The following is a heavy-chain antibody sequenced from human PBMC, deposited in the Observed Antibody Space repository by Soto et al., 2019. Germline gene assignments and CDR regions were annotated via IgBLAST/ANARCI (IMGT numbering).Heavy chain of an antibody. D-gene: IGHD1-1*01. CDR3: AQGRYPTMASPLDQ. CDR2: IYYSGST. J-gene: IGHJ5*02. CDR1: GGSISSYY. Sequence: PSETLSLTCTVSGGSISSYYWSWIRQPPGKGLEWIGYIYYSGSTNYNPSLKSRVTISVDTSKNQFSLFLQMNSLRGEDTALYYCAQGRYPTMASPLDQWGQGTLVTVSS. V-gene: IGHV4-59*01.